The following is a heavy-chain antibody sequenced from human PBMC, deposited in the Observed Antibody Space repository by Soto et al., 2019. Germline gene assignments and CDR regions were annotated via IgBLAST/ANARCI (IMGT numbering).Heavy chain of an antibody. CDR3: ARGSDEGEADY. J-gene: IGHJ4*02. V-gene: IGHV4-30-2*01. CDR1: GGSISSGGYS. Sequence: SETLSLTCAVSGGSISSGGYSWSWIRQPPGKGLEWIGYIYHSGTTYYNPSLKSRVTISVDRSKNQFSLKLSSVTAADTAVYYCARGSDEGEADYWGQGTLVTVSS. CDR2: IYHSGTT.